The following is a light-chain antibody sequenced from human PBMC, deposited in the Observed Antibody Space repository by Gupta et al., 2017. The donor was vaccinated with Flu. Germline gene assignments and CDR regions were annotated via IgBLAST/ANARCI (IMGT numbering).Light chain of an antibody. CDR3: AAWDDSLSGWV. CDR1: SSNIGSNY. V-gene: IGLV1-47*01. Sequence: QSVLTQPPPASGTPGQRVTISCSGSSSNIGSNYVYWYQQLPGTAPNLLIYRNNQRPSGVPDRFSGSKSGTSASLAISGLRSEDEADYYCAAWDDSLSGWVFGGGTKLTVL. CDR2: RNN. J-gene: IGLJ3*02.